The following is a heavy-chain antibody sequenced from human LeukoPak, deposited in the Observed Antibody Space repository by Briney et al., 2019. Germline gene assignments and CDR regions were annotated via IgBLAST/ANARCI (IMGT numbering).Heavy chain of an antibody. CDR2: MNPNSGNT. CDR3: ARGCSSTSCFDY. V-gene: IGHV1-8*01. J-gene: IGHJ4*02. CDR1: GYTFTSYD. D-gene: IGHD2-2*01. Sequence: GALVKVSCKASGYTFTSYDINWVRQATGQGLEWMGWMNPNSGNTGYAQKFQGRVTMTRNTSISTAYMELSSLRSEDTAVYYCARGCSSTSCFDYWGQGTLVTVSS.